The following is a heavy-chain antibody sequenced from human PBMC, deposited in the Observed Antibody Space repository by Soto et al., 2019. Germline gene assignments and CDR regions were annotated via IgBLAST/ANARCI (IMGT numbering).Heavy chain of an antibody. CDR1: DYTFTSYG. J-gene: IGHJ5*02. CDR2: ISAYNGNT. CDR3: ARADIAAAGTNWFDP. V-gene: IGHV1-18*01. Sequence: VKVSCKASDYTFTSYGISWVRQAPGQGLEWMGWISAYNGNTNYAQKLQGRVTMTTDTSTSTAYMELRSLRSDDTAVYYCARADIAAAGTNWFDPWGQGTLVTVSS. D-gene: IGHD6-13*01.